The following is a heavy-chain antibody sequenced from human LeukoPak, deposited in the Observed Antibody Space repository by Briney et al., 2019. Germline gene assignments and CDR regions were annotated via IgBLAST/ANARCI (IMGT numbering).Heavy chain of an antibody. CDR1: GGSISSSSYY. Sequence: PSETLSLTCTVSGGSISSSSYYWGWIRQPPGQGLEWIGSIYYSGSTYYNPSLKSRVTISVDTSKNQFSLKLSSVTAADTAVYYCARLTVGATLDYWGQGTLVTVSS. CDR3: ARLTVGATLDY. CDR2: IYYSGST. V-gene: IGHV4-39*01. D-gene: IGHD1-26*01. J-gene: IGHJ4*02.